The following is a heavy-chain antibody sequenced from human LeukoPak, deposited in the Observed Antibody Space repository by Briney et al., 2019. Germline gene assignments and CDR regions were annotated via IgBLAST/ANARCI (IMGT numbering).Heavy chain of an antibody. V-gene: IGHV4-30-4*01. D-gene: IGHD2-21*02. CDR2: IYYSGST. CDR1: GGSISSGDYY. Sequence: SETLSLTCTVSGGSISSGDYYWSWIRQPPGKGLEWIGYIYYSGSTYYNPSLKSRVTISVDTSKNQFSLKLSSVTAADTAVYYCARAYCGGDCYHDYWGQGTLVTVSS. J-gene: IGHJ4*02. CDR3: ARAYCGGDCYHDY.